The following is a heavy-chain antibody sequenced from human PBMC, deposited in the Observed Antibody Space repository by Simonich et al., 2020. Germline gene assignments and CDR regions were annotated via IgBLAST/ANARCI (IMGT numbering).Heavy chain of an antibody. Sequence: EVQLVESGGGLVQPGRSLRLSCTASGFTFGDYAMSCFRQAPGKGLEWVGFIRSKAYGGTTEYAASVKGRFTISRDDSKSIAYLQMNSLKTEDTAVYYCTREKGDYYDSSGYYAFDIWGQGTMVTVSS. CDR2: IRSKAYGGTT. CDR1: GFTFGDYA. D-gene: IGHD3-22*01. V-gene: IGHV3-49*03. J-gene: IGHJ3*02. CDR3: TREKGDYYDSSGYYAFDI.